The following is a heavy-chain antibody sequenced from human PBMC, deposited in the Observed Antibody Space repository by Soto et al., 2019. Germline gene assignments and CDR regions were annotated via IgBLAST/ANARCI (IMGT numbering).Heavy chain of an antibody. V-gene: IGHV4-31*03. CDR3: ASSYYDSSGYYLLGY. CDR2: IYYSGST. CDR1: GGSISGGGYY. J-gene: IGHJ4*02. D-gene: IGHD3-22*01. Sequence: SETLSLTCTVSGGSISGGGYYWSLIRQHPGKRLEWIGYIYYSGSTCYNPSLKSRVTITVDTIKNQFSLKRSSVTAADTAVYYCASSYYDSSGYYLLGYWGQGTLVTVSS.